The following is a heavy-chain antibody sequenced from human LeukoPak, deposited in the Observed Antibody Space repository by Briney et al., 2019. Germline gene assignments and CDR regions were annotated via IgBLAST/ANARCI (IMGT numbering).Heavy chain of an antibody. Sequence: SQTLSLTCAVSGGSISSGGYSWSWIRQPPGKGLEWIGYIYHSGSTYYNPSLKSRVTISVDRSKNQFSLKLSSVTAADTAVYYCASRSLVGANFDYWGQGTLVTVSS. CDR1: GGSISSGGYS. CDR2: IYHSGST. V-gene: IGHV4-30-2*01. J-gene: IGHJ4*02. D-gene: IGHD1-26*01. CDR3: ASRSLVGANFDY.